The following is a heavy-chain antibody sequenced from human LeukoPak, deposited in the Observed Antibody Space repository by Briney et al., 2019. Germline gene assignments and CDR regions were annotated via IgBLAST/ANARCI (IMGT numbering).Heavy chain of an antibody. CDR2: ISNSGNTI. CDR3: AILLRSVAFDI. D-gene: IGHD3-3*01. Sequence: GGSLRLSCAASGFTFSSYEMNWVRQAPGKGLEWVSYISNSGNTIYYADSVKGRFTISRDNAKNSLYLQMNSLRAEDTAVYYCAILLRSVAFDIWGQGTMVTVSS. V-gene: IGHV3-48*03. J-gene: IGHJ3*02. CDR1: GFTFSSYE.